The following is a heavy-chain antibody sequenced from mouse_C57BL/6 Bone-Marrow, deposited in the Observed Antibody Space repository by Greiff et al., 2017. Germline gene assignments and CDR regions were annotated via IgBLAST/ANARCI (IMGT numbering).Heavy chain of an antibody. D-gene: IGHD2-4*01. Sequence: VQLQQSGAELVRPGTSVKVSCKASGYAFTNYLIEWVKQRPGQGLEWIGVINPGSGGTNYNEKFKGKATLTADKSSSTAYMQLSSLTSEDSAVYFCARESKGYYDFDYWGQGTTLTVSS. CDR3: ARESKGYYDFDY. CDR2: INPGSGGT. CDR1: GYAFTNYL. V-gene: IGHV1-54*01. J-gene: IGHJ2*01.